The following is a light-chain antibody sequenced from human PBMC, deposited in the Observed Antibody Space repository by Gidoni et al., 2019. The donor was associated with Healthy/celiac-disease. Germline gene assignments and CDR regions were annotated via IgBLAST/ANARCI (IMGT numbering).Light chain of an antibody. CDR2: GAS. J-gene: IGKJ2*01. CDR3: QQSYSTPPYT. Sequence: HMTPSPSSLSASVGDRVTITCRASQSITSYLNWYQQKPGKAPKLLIYGASSLQSGVPSRFSGSGSGTDFTLTISSLQPEDFATYYCQQSYSTPPYTFGQGTKLEIK. CDR1: QSITSY. V-gene: IGKV1-39*01.